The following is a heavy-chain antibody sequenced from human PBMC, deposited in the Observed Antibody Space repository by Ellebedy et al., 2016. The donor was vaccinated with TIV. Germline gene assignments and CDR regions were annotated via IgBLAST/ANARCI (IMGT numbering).Heavy chain of an antibody. V-gene: IGHV3-7*01. CDR1: GFTFSSYW. J-gene: IGHJ3*01. D-gene: IGHD5-12*01. CDR3: ARDHSGYFQGALDV. CDR2: IKEDGSEK. Sequence: GGSLRLSCAASGFTFSSYWMNWVRQAPGKGLEWVANIKEDGSEKYYVDSVKGRFTISRDNAKNSLYLQMNSLRAEDTAVYYCARDHSGYFQGALDVWGQGTMVTVSS.